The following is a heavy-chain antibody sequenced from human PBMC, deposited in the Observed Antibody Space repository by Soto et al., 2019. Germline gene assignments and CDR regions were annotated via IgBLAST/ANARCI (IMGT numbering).Heavy chain of an antibody. CDR2: ISRSSSYI. CDR3: ARDHGGWYFDY. J-gene: IGHJ4*02. V-gene: IGHV3-21*01. CDR1: VFTFSSYS. D-gene: IGHD2-21*01. Sequence: GGSLILSCAASVFTFSSYSMNWVRQAPRKGLEGDSSISRSSSYIYYADSVKGRFTISRDNAKNSLYLQMHSLRAEGTAVYYYARDHGGWYFDYWGQGTLVTVSS.